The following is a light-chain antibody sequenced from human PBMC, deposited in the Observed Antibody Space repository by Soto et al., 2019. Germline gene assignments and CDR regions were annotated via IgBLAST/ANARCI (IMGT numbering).Light chain of an antibody. V-gene: IGKV3-20*01. J-gene: IGKJ1*01. CDR3: QQYGSSPFPYWT. CDR1: QSVSSSY. CDR2: DAS. Sequence: EIVLTQSPGTLSLSPGERATLSCRASQSVSSSYLAWYQQEPGQAPRLLIYDASRRATGIPDRFSGSGSGTDFTLTISRLEPEDFAVYYCQQYGSSPFPYWTFGQGTKVDIK.